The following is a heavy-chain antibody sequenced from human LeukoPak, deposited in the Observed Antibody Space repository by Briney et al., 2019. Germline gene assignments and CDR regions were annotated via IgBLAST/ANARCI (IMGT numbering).Heavy chain of an antibody. CDR1: GGTFSSYA. Sequence: AASVKVSCKASGGTFSSYAISWVRQAPGQGLEWMGGIIPIFGTANYAQKFQGRVTITADESTSTAYMELSSLRSEDTAVYYCARGFRRRLYYDFWSGYYYWGQGTLVTVSS. CDR3: ARGFRRRLYYDFWSGYYY. CDR2: IIPIFGTA. J-gene: IGHJ4*02. D-gene: IGHD3-3*01. V-gene: IGHV1-69*13.